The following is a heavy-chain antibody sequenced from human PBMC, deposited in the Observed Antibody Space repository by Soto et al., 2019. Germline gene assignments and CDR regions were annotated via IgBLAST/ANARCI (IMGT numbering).Heavy chain of an antibody. V-gene: IGHV3-30-3*01. D-gene: IGHD2-2*01. CDR3: ARVFWDIVVVPAAMLGYIVLMVYAIYFDY. CDR1: GFTFSSYA. J-gene: IGHJ4*02. CDR2: ISYDGSNK. Sequence: GGSLRLSCAASGFTFSSYAMHWVRQAPGKGLEWVAVISYDGSNKYYADSVKGRFTISRDNSKNTLYLQMNSLRAEDKAVYYCARVFWDIVVVPAAMLGYIVLMVYAIYFDYWGQGTLVTVSS.